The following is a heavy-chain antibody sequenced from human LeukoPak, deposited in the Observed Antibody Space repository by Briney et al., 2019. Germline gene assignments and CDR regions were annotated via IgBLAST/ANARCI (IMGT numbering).Heavy chain of an antibody. D-gene: IGHD6-13*01. V-gene: IGHV4-31*03. CDR3: ARDAYSSSRSFDY. CDR2: IYYSGST. CDR1: GGSISSGGYY. Sequence: SETRSLTCTVSGGSISSGGYYWSWIRQHPGKGLEWIGYIYYSGSTYYNPSLKSRVTISVDTSKNQFSLKLSSVTAADTVVYYCARDAYSSSRSFDYWGQGTLVTVSS. J-gene: IGHJ4*02.